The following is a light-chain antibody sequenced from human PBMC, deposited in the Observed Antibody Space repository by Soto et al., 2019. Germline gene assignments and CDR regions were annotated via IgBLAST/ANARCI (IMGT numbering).Light chain of an antibody. CDR2: DAS. Sequence: ETVLTQSPATLSLSPGERATLSCRASQSVSRFLAWYQQKPGQAPRLLIYDASNRATGIPARFSGSGSGTDFTLTISCLEPEDFAVYYCQQRGNWPPITFGQGTRLDIK. V-gene: IGKV3-11*01. CDR1: QSVSRF. CDR3: QQRGNWPPIT. J-gene: IGKJ5*01.